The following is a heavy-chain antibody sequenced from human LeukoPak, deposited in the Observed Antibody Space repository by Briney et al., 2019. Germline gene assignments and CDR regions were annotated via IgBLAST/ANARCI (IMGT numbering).Heavy chain of an antibody. CDR1: GGSFSGYY. J-gene: IGHJ4*02. CDR3: ASNALHYDILTGYERVFDY. CDR2: INHSGST. D-gene: IGHD3-9*01. Sequence: SETLSPTCAVYGGSFSGYYWSWIRQPPGKGLEWIGEINHSGSTNYNPSLKSRVTISVDTSKNQFSLKLSSVTAADTAVYYCASNALHYDILTGYERVFDYWGQGTLVTVSS. V-gene: IGHV4-34*01.